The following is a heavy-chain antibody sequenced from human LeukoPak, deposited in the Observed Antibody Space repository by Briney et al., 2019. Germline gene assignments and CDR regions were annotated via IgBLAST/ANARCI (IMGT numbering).Heavy chain of an antibody. J-gene: IGHJ3*02. CDR2: ISAYNGNT. CDR3: AREVAPDYDSEGDDAFDI. Sequence: ASVKVSCKASGYTFTSYGISWVRQAPGQGLEWMGWISAYNGNTNYAQKLQGRVTMTTDTSTSTAYMELRSLRSDDTAVYYCAREVAPDYDSEGDDAFDIWGQGTMVTVSS. CDR1: GYTFTSYG. D-gene: IGHD3-9*01. V-gene: IGHV1-18*01.